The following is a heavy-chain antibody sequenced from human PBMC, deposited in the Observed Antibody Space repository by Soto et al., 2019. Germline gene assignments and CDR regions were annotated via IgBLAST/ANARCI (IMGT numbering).Heavy chain of an antibody. CDR3: TTVSTSTQNY. D-gene: IGHD6-6*01. CDR1: GFTFSNAW. Sequence: EVQLVESGGGLVIPGRSLRLSCAASGFTFSNAWLSWVRQAPGKGLEWVGRIKSKTDGGTTDYTAPVKGRFTISRDDSKNTLYLQMNRLKIEDTAVYYCTTVSTSTQNYWGQGTLVTVSS. J-gene: IGHJ4*02. V-gene: IGHV3-15*01. CDR2: IKSKTDGGTT.